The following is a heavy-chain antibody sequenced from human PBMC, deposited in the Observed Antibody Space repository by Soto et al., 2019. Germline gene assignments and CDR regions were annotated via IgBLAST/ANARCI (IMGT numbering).Heavy chain of an antibody. Sequence: KPSETLSLTCAVSGGSISSSNWWSWVRQPPGKGLEWIGEIYHSGSTNYNPSLKSRVTISVDKSKNQFSLKLSSVTAADTAVYYCANRTYYYHSSGYSSLDAFDLWGPGTMVTVSS. CDR2: IYHSGST. CDR3: ANRTYYYHSSGYSSLDAFDL. V-gene: IGHV4-4*02. CDR1: GGSISSSNW. J-gene: IGHJ3*01. D-gene: IGHD3-22*01.